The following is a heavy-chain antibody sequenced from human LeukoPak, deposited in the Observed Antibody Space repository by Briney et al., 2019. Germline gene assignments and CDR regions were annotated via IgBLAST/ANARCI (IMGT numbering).Heavy chain of an antibody. CDR2: ISSSSSTI. Sequence: PGGSLRLSCAASGFTFSSYRMNWVRQAPGKGLEWVSYISSSSSTIYYADSVKGRFTISRDNAKNSLYLQMNSLRAEDTAVYYCARSGRGGAFDIWGQGTMVTVSS. CDR3: ARSGRGGAFDI. J-gene: IGHJ3*02. D-gene: IGHD1-26*01. CDR1: GFTFSSYR. V-gene: IGHV3-48*01.